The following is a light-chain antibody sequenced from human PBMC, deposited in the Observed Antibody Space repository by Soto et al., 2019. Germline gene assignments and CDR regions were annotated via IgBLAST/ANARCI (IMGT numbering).Light chain of an antibody. J-gene: IGKJ1*01. V-gene: IGKV1-5*03. CDR2: KAS. CDR3: QHYNSYSEA. Sequence: DIQITQSPSALSVAVGARVTITCRASQTISSSLSWYQQKRGKASKILIYKASTLTSRVPSRFSGSVSRTEFPLTLSSLQPDDFATYYCQHYNSYSEAFGQGTKVDIK. CDR1: QTISSS.